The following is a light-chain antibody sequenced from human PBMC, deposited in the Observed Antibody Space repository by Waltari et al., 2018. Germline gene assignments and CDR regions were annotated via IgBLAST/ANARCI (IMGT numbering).Light chain of an antibody. J-gene: IGKJ2*03. Sequence: DIVMTQTPLSLPVTPGEPASISCRSSQSLLHTDGYTYLDWNLQKPGQSPQLLIYGGSNRASGVPDRFSGSGSGTDFTLKISKVEAEDVGVYYCMQHKALPYSFGQGTKVEIK. CDR3: MQHKALPYS. V-gene: IGKV2-40*01. CDR2: GGS. CDR1: QSLLHTDGYTY.